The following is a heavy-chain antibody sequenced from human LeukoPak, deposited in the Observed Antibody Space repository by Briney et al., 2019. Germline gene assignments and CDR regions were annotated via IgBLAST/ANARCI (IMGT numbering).Heavy chain of an antibody. CDR1: GYAFTSYS. CDR2: ISAYNGNT. J-gene: IGHJ6*02. Sequence: ASVMLSCTATGYAFTSYSVCWVGQAPGQRNKWMGWISAYNGNTNYAQKLQGRVTMTTDTSTSTAYMELRSLRSDDTAVYYCARATPAGYYYGMDVWGQGTTVTVSS. CDR3: ARATPAGYYYGMDV. V-gene: IGHV1-18*01.